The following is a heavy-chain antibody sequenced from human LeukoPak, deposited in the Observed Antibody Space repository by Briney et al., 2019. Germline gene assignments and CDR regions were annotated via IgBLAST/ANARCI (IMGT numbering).Heavy chain of an antibody. CDR1: GFTSSSYA. D-gene: IGHD3-9*01. J-gene: IGHJ4*02. CDR3: AKSGGYGGYDILTGYIPI. CDR2: ISGSGGST. V-gene: IGHV3-23*01. Sequence: GSLRLSCAASGFTSSSYAMSWVRQAPGKGLEWVSAISGSGGSTYYADFWKGRFTISRDNSKNPLYLQMNSLRAEDTAVYYCAKSGGYGGYDILTGYIPIWGQGTLVTVSS.